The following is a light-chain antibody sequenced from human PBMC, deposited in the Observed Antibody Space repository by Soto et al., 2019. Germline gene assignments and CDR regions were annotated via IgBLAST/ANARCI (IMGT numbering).Light chain of an antibody. Sequence: DIQMTQSPSSLSASVGDRVTITCRASQGIGNGLGWFQQKPGRAPKRLMYAASSLESGGPPRFSGSGSGTEFTLTISSRQPEDGATYYCLQHNSYPRTFGQGTNVEIK. CDR1: QGIGNG. V-gene: IGKV1-17*01. CDR2: AAS. CDR3: LQHNSYPRT. J-gene: IGKJ1*01.